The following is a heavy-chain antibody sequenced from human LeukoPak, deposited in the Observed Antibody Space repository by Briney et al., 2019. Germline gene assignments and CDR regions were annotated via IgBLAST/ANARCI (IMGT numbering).Heavy chain of an antibody. CDR2: INPNSGGT. V-gene: IGHV1-2*02. D-gene: IGHD6-6*01. CDR1: GYTFTGYY. J-gene: IGHJ4*02. Sequence: ASVKVSCKASGYTFTGYYMHWVRQAPGQGLEWMGWINPNSGGTNYAQKFQGRVTMTRDTSISTAYMELSRLRSDDTAVYYCARDVVGSSNFDYWGQGTLVTVSS. CDR3: ARDVVGSSNFDY.